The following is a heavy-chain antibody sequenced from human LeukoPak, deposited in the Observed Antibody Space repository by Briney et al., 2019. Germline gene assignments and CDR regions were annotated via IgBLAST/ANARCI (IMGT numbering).Heavy chain of an antibody. J-gene: IGHJ6*03. CDR3: ARCSGPYYYYYMDV. CDR2: IYYSGST. D-gene: IGHD2-8*02. CDR1: GGSITGYY. Sequence: SETLSLTCTVSGGSITGYYWTWIRQTPGKGLEWIGYIYYSGSTNYNPSLKSRVTISVDTPKNQFSLKLSSVTAADTAVYYCARCSGPYYYYYMDVWGKGTTVTISS. V-gene: IGHV4-59*01.